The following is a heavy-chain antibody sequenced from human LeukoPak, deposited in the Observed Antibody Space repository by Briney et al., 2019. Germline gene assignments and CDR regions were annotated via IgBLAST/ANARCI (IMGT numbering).Heavy chain of an antibody. D-gene: IGHD6-19*01. Sequence: SETLSLTCTVSGGSISSYYWSWIRQPPGKGLEWIGYIYYSESTNYNPSLKSRVTISVDTSKNQFSLKLSSVTAADTAVYYCARAVAGTWPNWFDPWGQGTLVTVSS. J-gene: IGHJ5*02. CDR2: IYYSEST. CDR3: ARAVAGTWPNWFDP. V-gene: IGHV4-59*01. CDR1: GGSISSYY.